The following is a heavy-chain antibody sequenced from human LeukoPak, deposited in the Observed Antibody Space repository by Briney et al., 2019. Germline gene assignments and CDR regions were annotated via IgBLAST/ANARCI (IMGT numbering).Heavy chain of an antibody. CDR1: GFTFSSYG. J-gene: IGHJ2*01. Sequence: GGSLRLSCAASGFTFSSYGMHWVRQAPGKGLEWVAFIRYDGSNKYYADSVKGRFTISRDNSKNTLYLQMNSLRAEDTAVYYCAKDSLPENWYFDLWGRGTLVTVSP. CDR2: IRYDGSNK. V-gene: IGHV3-30*02. CDR3: AKDSLPENWYFDL.